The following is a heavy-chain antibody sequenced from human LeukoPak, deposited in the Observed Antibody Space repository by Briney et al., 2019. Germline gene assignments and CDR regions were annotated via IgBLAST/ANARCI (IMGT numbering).Heavy chain of an antibody. CDR3: ARRVYSGSYNWYFDL. Sequence: ASETLPLTCTVSGGSISTSTYYWGWIRQPPGKGLEWIGSISYSGSTYNNPSLKSRVTISVDTSKNQFSLKLSSVTAPDTAVYYCARRVYSGSYNWYFDLWGRGTLVTVSS. CDR2: ISYSGST. V-gene: IGHV4-39*01. D-gene: IGHD1-26*01. J-gene: IGHJ2*01. CDR1: GGSISTSTYY.